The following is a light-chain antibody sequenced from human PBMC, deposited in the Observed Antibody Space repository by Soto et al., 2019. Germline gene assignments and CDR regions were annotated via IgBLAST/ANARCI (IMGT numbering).Light chain of an antibody. CDR2: EDI. V-gene: IGLV2-18*02. Sequence: ALTQPPSVSGSPGQSVAISCTGTSSDVGSYNRVSWYQRHPGAAPKLIIYEDINRPSGVSNRFSGSKSGNTASLRISGLQAEDEADYYCYTYAGGSTYLFGTGTKVTVL. CDR1: SSDVGSYNR. CDR3: YTYAGGSTYL. J-gene: IGLJ1*01.